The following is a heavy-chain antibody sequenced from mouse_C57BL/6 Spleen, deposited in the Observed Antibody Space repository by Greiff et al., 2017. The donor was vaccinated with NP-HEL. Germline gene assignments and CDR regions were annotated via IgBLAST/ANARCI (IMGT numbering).Heavy chain of an antibody. CDR2: INPDSSTI. D-gene: IGHD1-1*01. CDR1: GIDFSRYW. Sequence: EVKLLESGGGLVQPGGSLKLSCAASGIDFSRYWMSWVRRAPGKGLEWIGEINPDSSTINYAPSLKDKFIISRDNAKNTLYLQMSKVRSEDTALYYCARPYYGSSPYYAMDYWGQGTSVTVSS. V-gene: IGHV4-1*01. CDR3: ARPYYGSSPYYAMDY. J-gene: IGHJ4*01.